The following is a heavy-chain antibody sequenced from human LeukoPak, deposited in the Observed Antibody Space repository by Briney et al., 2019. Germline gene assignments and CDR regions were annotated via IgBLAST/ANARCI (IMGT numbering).Heavy chain of an antibody. J-gene: IGHJ5*02. D-gene: IGHD3-10*01. CDR1: GGSFSGYY. V-gene: IGHV4-34*01. CDR3: ARAPPRPYYYGSGSYPNWFDP. Sequence: SETLSLTCAVYGGSFSGYYWSWIRQPPGKGLDWIGEINHSGSTNYNPSLKSRVTISVDTSKNQFSLKLSSVTAADTAVYYCARAPPRPYYYGSGSYPNWFDPWGQGTLVTVSS. CDR2: INHSGST.